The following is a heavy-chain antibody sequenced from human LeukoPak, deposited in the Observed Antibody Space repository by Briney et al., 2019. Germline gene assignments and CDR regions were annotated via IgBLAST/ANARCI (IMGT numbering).Heavy chain of an antibody. J-gene: IGHJ4*02. D-gene: IGHD7-27*01. CDR1: GFTFSNHG. CDR2: VLSDGSGK. Sequence: PGGSLRLSCAASGFTFSNHGMHWVRQAPGKGLEWVAYVLSDGSGKYYADSVKGRFTISRDDSKNTLFLQMNSLRPEDTALYYCAKDFNWGWDYWGQGTLVTVSS. CDR3: AKDFNWGWDY. V-gene: IGHV3-30*02.